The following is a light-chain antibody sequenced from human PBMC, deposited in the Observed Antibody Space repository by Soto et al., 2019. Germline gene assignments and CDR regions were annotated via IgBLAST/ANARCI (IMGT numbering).Light chain of an antibody. CDR2: KVS. Sequence: DVVMTQSPLSLPVTLGQPASISCRSSQSLVYSDGNTYLSWFQQRPGQSPRRLMYKVSNRDSGVPDRLGGSGAGPDFTLKSSRVEAEDVGVYYCVQGKHWPLYTFSQGTKL. CDR1: QSLVYSDGNTY. CDR3: VQGKHWPLYT. V-gene: IGKV2-30*01. J-gene: IGKJ2*01.